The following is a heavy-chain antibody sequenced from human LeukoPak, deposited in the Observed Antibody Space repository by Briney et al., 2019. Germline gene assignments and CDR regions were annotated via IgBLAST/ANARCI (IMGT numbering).Heavy chain of an antibody. D-gene: IGHD2-2*01. CDR2: ISYDGSNK. CDR3: ATDCGSSSCYLGEFYYYMDV. Sequence: PGGSLRLSCAASGVTFISFATHWVRQSPGKGLEWVAVISYDGSNKYYADSVKGRFTVSRDNSKNTLYLEMDGLRPEDTAVYYCATDCGSSSCYLGEFYYYMDVWGKGATVTVSS. V-gene: IGHV3-30*04. J-gene: IGHJ6*03. CDR1: GVTFISFA.